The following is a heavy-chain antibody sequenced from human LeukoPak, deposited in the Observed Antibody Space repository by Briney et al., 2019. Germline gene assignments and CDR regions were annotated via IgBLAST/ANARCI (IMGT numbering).Heavy chain of an antibody. Sequence: PGGSLRLSCAASGFTFSVSWMSWVRQAPGKGLEWVANIKYDGSEKYYVDSVKGRFTISRDNAKNSLYLQMNSLRAEDTAVYYCARDPSSGWYLKGWFDPWGQGTLVTVSS. CDR2: IKYDGSEK. CDR1: GFTFSVSW. J-gene: IGHJ5*02. V-gene: IGHV3-7*01. D-gene: IGHD6-19*01. CDR3: ARDPSSGWYLKGWFDP.